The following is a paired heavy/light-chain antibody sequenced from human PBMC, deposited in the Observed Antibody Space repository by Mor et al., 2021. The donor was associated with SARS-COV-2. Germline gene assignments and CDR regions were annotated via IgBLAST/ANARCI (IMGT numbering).Heavy chain of an antibody. CDR1: GFTFRDYA. CDR2: ISYDGSKD. V-gene: IGHV3-30*01. J-gene: IGHJ4*02. CDR3: ARDRGRGTEIFDY. D-gene: IGHD3-10*01. Sequence: QVQLVESGGGVVQSGRSLRVSCVGSGFTFRDYAIHWVRQAPGGGLEWVAVISYDGSKDYYADSVKGRFTISRENAKNTVYLQINNLRPEDSAVYFCARDRGRGTEIFDYWGQGTVVTVSA.
Light chain of an antibody. J-gene: IGKJ2*01. V-gene: IGKV2-30*01. CDR3: MQATHWPPYT. Sequence: VVLTQSPLSLTVTLGQSASISCRSTESLVYRGGDTYLNWFHQRPGRSPKRLIYQVSNRDSGVPDRFSGSGSGTEFTLEISGVEADDVGIYYCMQATHWPPYTFGQGTKLEI. CDR2: QVS. CDR1: ESLVYRGGDTY.